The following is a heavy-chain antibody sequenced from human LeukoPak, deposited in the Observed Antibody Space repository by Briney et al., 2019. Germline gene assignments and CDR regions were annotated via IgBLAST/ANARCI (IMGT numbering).Heavy chain of an antibody. CDR2: IKQDGSEK. D-gene: IGHD2-2*01. CDR3: AREAIG. Sequence: PGGSLRLSCAASGFTFSSYGMSWVRQAPGKGLEWVANIKQDGSEKYYVDSVKGRFTISRDNAKNSLYLQMNSLRAGDTAVYYCAREAIGWGQGTLVTVSS. V-gene: IGHV3-7*01. J-gene: IGHJ4*02. CDR1: GFTFSSYG.